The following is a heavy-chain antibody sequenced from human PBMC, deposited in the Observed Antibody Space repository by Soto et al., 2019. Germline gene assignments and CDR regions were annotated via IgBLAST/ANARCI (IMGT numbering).Heavy chain of an antibody. D-gene: IGHD2-2*01. V-gene: IGHV1-3*01. Sequence: ASVKVSCKASGYTFTSYAMHWVRQAPRQRLEWIGWINAGNGNTKYSQKFQGRVTITRDTSASTAYMELSSLRSEDTAVYYCARDVDIVVVPAARENAFDIWGQGTMVTV. J-gene: IGHJ3*02. CDR2: INAGNGNT. CDR1: GYTFTSYA. CDR3: ARDVDIVVVPAARENAFDI.